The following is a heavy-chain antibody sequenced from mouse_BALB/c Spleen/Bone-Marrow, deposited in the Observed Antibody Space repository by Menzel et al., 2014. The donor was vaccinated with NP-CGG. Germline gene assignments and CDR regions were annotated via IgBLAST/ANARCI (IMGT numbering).Heavy chain of an antibody. D-gene: IGHD1-1*01. J-gene: IGHJ3*01. Sequence: EVKLVESEGGLVQPGGSLKLSCAASGFTFSSYTMSWVRQTPEKRLEWVAYISNGGGSTYYPDTVKGRFTISRDNAKNPQYLQMSSLKSEDTAVYYCARSYYYGSSWTLAYWGQGTLVTVSA. CDR1: GFTFSSYT. V-gene: IGHV5-12-2*01. CDR3: ARSYYYGSSWTLAY. CDR2: ISNGGGST.